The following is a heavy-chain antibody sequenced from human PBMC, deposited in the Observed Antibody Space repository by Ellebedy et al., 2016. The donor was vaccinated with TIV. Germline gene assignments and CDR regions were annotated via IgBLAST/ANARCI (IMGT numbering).Heavy chain of an antibody. Sequence: GESLKISCAASGLSFSMYSMNWVRQAPGKGLEWVAVIWYDGSNKYYGDSVKGRFTISRDNSKNTLSLQMNSLRAEDTAVYYCASRIAARPDYYYAMDVWGQGTTVTVAS. J-gene: IGHJ6*02. V-gene: IGHV3-33*07. CDR3: ASRIAARPDYYYAMDV. CDR2: IWYDGSNK. D-gene: IGHD6-6*01. CDR1: GLSFSMYS.